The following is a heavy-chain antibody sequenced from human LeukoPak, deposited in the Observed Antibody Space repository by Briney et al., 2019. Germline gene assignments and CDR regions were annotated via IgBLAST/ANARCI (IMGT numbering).Heavy chain of an antibody. CDR3: ARDNGEVDY. D-gene: IGHD4-17*01. Sequence: GGSLRLSCAASGFTFSTYWMHWVRQAPGKGLVWVSHINTDGSTTTYADSVKGRFTISRDNAKNTLYLQMNSLRVEDTAVYYCARDNGEVDYWGQGTLVTVSS. CDR1: GFTFSTYW. CDR2: INTDGSTT. V-gene: IGHV3-74*01. J-gene: IGHJ4*02.